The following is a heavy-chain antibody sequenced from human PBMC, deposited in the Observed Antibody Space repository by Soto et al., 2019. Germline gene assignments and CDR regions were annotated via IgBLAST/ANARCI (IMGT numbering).Heavy chain of an antibody. CDR3: ASRNFVGAFDI. CDR2: IYYSGST. CDR1: GGSISSYY. D-gene: IGHD1-7*01. V-gene: IGHV4-59*01. Sequence: SETLSLTCTVSGGSISSYYWSWIRQPPGKGLEWIGYIYYSGSTNYNPSLKSRVTISEDTSKNQFTLKLSSVTAADTAVFYCASRNFVGAFDIWGQRTMVTVSS. J-gene: IGHJ3*02.